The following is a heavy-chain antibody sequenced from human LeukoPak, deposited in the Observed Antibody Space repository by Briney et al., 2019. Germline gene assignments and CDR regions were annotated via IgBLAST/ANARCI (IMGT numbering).Heavy chain of an antibody. Sequence: GGSLRLSCAASGLTFSSYSMNWVRQAPGKGLEWVSYISSSSSTIYYADSVKGRFTISRDNAKNSLYLQMNSLRAEDTAVYYCVKYGGDLGVAFDCWGQGTLVTVSS. V-gene: IGHV3-48*01. CDR2: ISSSSSTI. J-gene: IGHJ4*02. D-gene: IGHD2-21*01. CDR3: VKYGGDLGVAFDC. CDR1: GLTFSSYS.